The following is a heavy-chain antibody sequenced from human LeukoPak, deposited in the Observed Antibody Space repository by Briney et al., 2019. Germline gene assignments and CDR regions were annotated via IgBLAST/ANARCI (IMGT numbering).Heavy chain of an antibody. CDR1: GGSISSYY. CDR3: ARGGGYCSSTSCPGQGYYYYGMDV. CDR2: IYYSGST. J-gene: IGHJ6*02. D-gene: IGHD2-2*03. Sequence: PSETLSLTCTVSGGSISSYYWSWIRQPPGKGLEWIGYIYYSGSTNYNPSLKSRVTISVDTSKNQFSLKLSSVTAADTAVYYCARGGGYCSSTSCPGQGYYYYGMDVWGQGTTVTVSS. V-gene: IGHV4-59*01.